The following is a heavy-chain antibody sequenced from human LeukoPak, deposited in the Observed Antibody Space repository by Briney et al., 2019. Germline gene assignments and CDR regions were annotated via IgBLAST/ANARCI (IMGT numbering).Heavy chain of an antibody. CDR2: IYPGDSDT. CDR1: GYGFTSYW. V-gene: IGHV5-51*01. J-gene: IGHJ4*02. Sequence: GESLKISCKGSGYGFTSYWIRWVRQMPGKGLEWMGIIYPGDSDTRYSPSFQGQVTISADKSISTAYLQWSSLKASDTVMYYCARNLDRMVRTLGYWGQGTLVTVSS. D-gene: IGHD3-10*01. CDR3: ARNLDRMVRTLGY.